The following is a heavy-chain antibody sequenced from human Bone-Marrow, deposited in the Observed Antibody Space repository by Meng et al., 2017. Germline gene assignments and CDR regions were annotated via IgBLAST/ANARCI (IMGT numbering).Heavy chain of an antibody. J-gene: IGHJ3*02. CDR3: ARPNDDAFDI. CDR1: GYTFTIYA. V-gene: IGHV1-3*01. CDR2: INAGNGNT. Sequence: QVRLVQSGAEVKKPGVSLKFSRKASGYTFTIYAMHWVRQAPGQRLEWMGWINAGNGNTKYSQKFQGRVTITRDTSASTAYMELSSLRSEDTAVYYCARPNDDAFDIWGQGTMVTVSS.